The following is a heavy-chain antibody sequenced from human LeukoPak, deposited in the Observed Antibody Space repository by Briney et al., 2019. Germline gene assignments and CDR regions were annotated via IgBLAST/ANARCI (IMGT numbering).Heavy chain of an antibody. CDR2: ISSSSSYV. Sequence: PRGSLGLSCAASGFTFSSYTMNWVRQAPGKGLEWVSSISSSSSYVYYAESVKGRFTISRDNSKNTLYLQMNSLRAEDTAVYYCAKDPRRYSYGYYMDVWGKGTTVTISS. D-gene: IGHD5-18*01. J-gene: IGHJ6*03. CDR3: AKDPRRYSYGYYMDV. CDR1: GFTFSSYT. V-gene: IGHV3-21*04.